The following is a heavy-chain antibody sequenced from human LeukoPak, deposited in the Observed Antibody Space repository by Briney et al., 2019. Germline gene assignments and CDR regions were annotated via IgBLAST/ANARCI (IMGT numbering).Heavy chain of an antibody. D-gene: IGHD1-26*01. CDR2: ISVSGGRT. V-gene: IGHV3-23*01. CDR1: GFTFNTYA. CDR3: AKVALGGDYFDY. Sequence: GGSLRLSCAASGFTFNTYAMSWVRQAPGKGLEWVSGISVSGGRTDYADSVKGRFTISRDNSKNTLYLQMNSLRAEDTAVYYCAKVALGGDYFDYWGQGTLVTVSS. J-gene: IGHJ4*02.